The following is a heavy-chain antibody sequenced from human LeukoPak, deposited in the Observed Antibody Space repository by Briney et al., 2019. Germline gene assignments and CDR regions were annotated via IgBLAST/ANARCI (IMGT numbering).Heavy chain of an antibody. J-gene: IGHJ4*02. V-gene: IGHV7-4-1*02. D-gene: IGHD2-15*01. CDR1: GYTFTSYA. CDR3: ASSIVVVVAATPWAPYFDY. Sequence: GASVKVSCKASGYTFTSYAMNWVRQAPGQGLEWMGWINTNTGNPTYAQGFTGRFVFSLDTSVSTAYLQISSLKAEDTAVYYCASSIVVVVAATPWAPYFDYWGQGTLVTVSS. CDR2: INTNTGNP.